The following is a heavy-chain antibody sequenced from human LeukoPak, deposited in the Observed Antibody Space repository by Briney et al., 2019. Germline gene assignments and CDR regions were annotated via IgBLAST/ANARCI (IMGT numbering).Heavy chain of an antibody. J-gene: IGHJ4*02. CDR1: GYTFTSYY. D-gene: IGHD3-16*01. CDR2: ISPSVGST. Sequence: ASVKVSCKASGYTFTSYYMHWVRQAPGQGLEWVGIISPSVGSTSYAPKLQGRVTMTRDTSTNTVYMELSSLRSEDTAVYYCARAPANYGIDDYWGQGTLVTVSS. CDR3: ARAPANYGIDDY. V-gene: IGHV1-46*04.